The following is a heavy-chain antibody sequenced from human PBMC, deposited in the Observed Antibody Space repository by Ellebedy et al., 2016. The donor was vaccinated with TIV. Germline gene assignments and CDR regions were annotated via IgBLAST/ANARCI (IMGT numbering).Heavy chain of an antibody. CDR3: AKTLDYGDYVFDY. D-gene: IGHD4-17*01. J-gene: IGHJ4*02. CDR1: GGSISSYY. Sequence: SETLSLTXTVSGGSISSYYWSWIRQPAGKGLDWIGRIYISGSTNYNPSLKSRVTMSIDTSKNQVSLKLSSVTAADTAVYYCAKTLDYGDYVFDYWGQGTLVTVSS. CDR2: IYISGST. V-gene: IGHV4-4*07.